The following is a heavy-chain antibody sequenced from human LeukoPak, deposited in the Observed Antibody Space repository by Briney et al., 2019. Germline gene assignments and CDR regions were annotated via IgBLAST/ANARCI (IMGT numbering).Heavy chain of an antibody. V-gene: IGHV4-34*01. J-gene: IGHJ4*02. Sequence: KPSETLSLTCAVYGGSFSGYYWSWIRQPPGKGLEWIGSIYYSGSTYYNPSLKSRVTMSVDTSKNQFSLKLSSVTAADTAVYYCARDGHRYFDYWGQGTLVTVSS. CDR3: ARDGHRYFDY. D-gene: IGHD1-14*01. CDR2: IYYSGST. CDR1: GGSFSGYY.